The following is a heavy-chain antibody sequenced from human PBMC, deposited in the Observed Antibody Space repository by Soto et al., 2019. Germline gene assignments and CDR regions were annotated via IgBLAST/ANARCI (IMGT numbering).Heavy chain of an antibody. CDR2: ISGSGGST. D-gene: IGHD3-22*01. CDR1: GFTFSSYA. Sequence: EVQLLESGGGLVQPGGSLRLSCAASGFTFSSYAMSWVRQAPGKGLEWVSAISGSGGSTYYADSVKGRFTISRDNSKNTLYLQMNSLRAEDTAVYYCAKISQAIIVVVRYYYFDYCGHGTLVTVSS. V-gene: IGHV3-23*01. J-gene: IGHJ4*01. CDR3: AKISQAIIVVVRYYYFDY.